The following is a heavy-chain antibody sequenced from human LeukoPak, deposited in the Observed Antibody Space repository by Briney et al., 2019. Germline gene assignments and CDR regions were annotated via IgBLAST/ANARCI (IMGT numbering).Heavy chain of an antibody. CDR2: IYYSGST. CDR1: GGSISNYY. Sequence: SETLSLTCTVSGGSISNYYWGWIRQPPGKGLEWIGSIYYSGSTYYNPSLKSRVTISVDTSKNQFSLKLRSVTAADTAVYYCARHSYYYDSGAYQSFDYWGQGTLVTVSS. CDR3: ARHSYYYDSGAYQSFDY. D-gene: IGHD3-22*01. V-gene: IGHV4-39*01. J-gene: IGHJ4*02.